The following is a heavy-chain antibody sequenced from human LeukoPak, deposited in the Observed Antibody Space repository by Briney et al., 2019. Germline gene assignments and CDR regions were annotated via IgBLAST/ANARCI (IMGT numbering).Heavy chain of an antibody. D-gene: IGHD3-3*01. CDR2: ISGSGGST. CDR3: AKEGARDYDFWSGYSDYFDY. J-gene: IGHJ4*02. Sequence: GGSLRLSCAASGFTFSSYAMSWVRQAPGKGLEWVSAISGSGGSTYYADSVKGRFTISRDNSKNTLCLQMNSLRAEDTAVYYCAKEGARDYDFWSGYSDYFDYWGQGTLVTVSS. CDR1: GFTFSSYA. V-gene: IGHV3-23*01.